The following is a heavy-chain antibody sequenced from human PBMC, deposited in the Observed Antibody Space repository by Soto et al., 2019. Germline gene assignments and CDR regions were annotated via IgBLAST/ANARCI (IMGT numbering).Heavy chain of an antibody. CDR3: AIDFLGGEHPFYSKMDV. Sequence: EVPLVESGGGLVQPGRSLRLSCAASGFTFDDHAMHWVRQVPGKGLEWVSAVSWNSANIGYADSVKGRFTISRDNAKSSLYLQMNSLRPEDTALYYCAIDFLGGEHPFYSKMDVWGQGTTVTVSS. CDR2: VSWNSANI. CDR1: GFTFDDHA. J-gene: IGHJ6*02. V-gene: IGHV3-9*01. D-gene: IGHD4-4*01.